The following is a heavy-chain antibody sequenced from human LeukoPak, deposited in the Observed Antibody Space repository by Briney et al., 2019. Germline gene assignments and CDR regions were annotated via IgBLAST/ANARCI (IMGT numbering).Heavy chain of an antibody. Sequence: TLSLTCTVSGGSVNSGSYYWNWIRQPPGKALEWLALIYWDDDKRYSPSLKSRLTITKDTSKNQVVLTMTNMDPVDTATYYCAHSLTTVSYDYWGQGTLVTVSS. CDR3: AHSLTTVSYDY. CDR2: IYWDDDK. J-gene: IGHJ4*02. CDR1: GGSVNSGSYY. V-gene: IGHV2-5*08. D-gene: IGHD4-11*01.